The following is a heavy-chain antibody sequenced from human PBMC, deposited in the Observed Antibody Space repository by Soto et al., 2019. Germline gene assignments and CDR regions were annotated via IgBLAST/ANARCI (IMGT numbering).Heavy chain of an antibody. CDR3: ARVGLFGVDDYYYYGMDV. D-gene: IGHD3-3*01. CDR2: IIPIFGTA. J-gene: IGHJ6*02. V-gene: IGHV1-69*01. Sequence: QVQLVQSGAEVKKPGSSVKVSCKASGGTFSSYAISWVRQAPGQGLEWMGGIIPIFGTANYAQKIQGRVTITADESTSTAYMELSSLRSEDTAVYYCARVGLFGVDDYYYYGMDVWGQGTTVTVSS. CDR1: GGTFSSYA.